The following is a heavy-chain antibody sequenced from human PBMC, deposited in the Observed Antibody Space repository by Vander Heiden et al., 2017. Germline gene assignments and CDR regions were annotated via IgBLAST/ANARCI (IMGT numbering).Heavy chain of an antibody. Sequence: QLQLQESGPGLVKPSETLSLTCTVSGGSISSSNYYWAWIRQPPGMGLEWIGSFYYSGSTYYNPSLKSRVSISVDTSKNQFSLKLSSVTAADTAVYYCARLATDDGDPSRLFDYWGQGTLVTVSS. J-gene: IGHJ4*02. CDR3: ARLATDDGDPSRLFDY. CDR2: FYYSGST. V-gene: IGHV4-39*01. CDR1: GGSISSSNYY. D-gene: IGHD4-17*01.